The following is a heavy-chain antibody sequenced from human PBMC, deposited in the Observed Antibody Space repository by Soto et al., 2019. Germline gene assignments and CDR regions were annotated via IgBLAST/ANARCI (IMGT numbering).Heavy chain of an antibody. CDR2: ITASRGTT. V-gene: IGHV3-23*01. CDR3: AECLQVNWNYDAFHI. CDR1: GFTFSSYS. Sequence: EVKLLESGGGLVQPGGSLRLSCAASGFTFSSYSMSWVRQAPGKGLEWVSHITASRGTTYYADSVKGRFTISRDSSRNTLYLQMNSLRAEDTALYYCAECLQVNWNYDAFHIWGQGTMVTVSS. D-gene: IGHD1-7*01. J-gene: IGHJ3*02.